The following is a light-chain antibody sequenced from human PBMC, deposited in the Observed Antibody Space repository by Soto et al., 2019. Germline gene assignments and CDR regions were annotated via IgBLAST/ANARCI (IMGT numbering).Light chain of an antibody. CDR1: QSLLNSNGYNY. CDR2: LGS. J-gene: IGKJ1*01. CDR3: MQALEAPLT. V-gene: IGKV2-28*01. Sequence: DLVMTQSPLSLPVTPGEPASISCRSSQSLLNSNGYNYLDWYLQKPGQSPQLLIYLGSSRASGVPDRFSGSGSGTDFALTITRVEAEDVGFYYCMQALEAPLTFGQGTRVEIK.